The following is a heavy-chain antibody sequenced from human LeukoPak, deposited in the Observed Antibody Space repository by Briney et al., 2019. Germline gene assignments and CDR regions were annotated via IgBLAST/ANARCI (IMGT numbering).Heavy chain of an antibody. J-gene: IGHJ4*02. CDR1: GGSFSGYY. Sequence: SETLSLTCAVYGGSFSGYYWSWIRQPPGKGLEWIGEINHSGSTNYNPSLKSRVTISVDTSKNQFSLKLSSVTAADTAVYYCARGSRGYYDSSGEGIGWGQGTLVTVSS. D-gene: IGHD3-22*01. CDR3: ARGSRGYYDSSGEGIG. CDR2: INHSGST. V-gene: IGHV4-34*01.